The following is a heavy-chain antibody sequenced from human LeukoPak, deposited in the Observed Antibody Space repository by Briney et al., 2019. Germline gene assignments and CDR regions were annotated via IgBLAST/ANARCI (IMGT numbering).Heavy chain of an antibody. CDR1: GYTFTGYY. D-gene: IGHD4-17*01. J-gene: IGHJ4*02. CDR3: ARAEDYLYYFDY. V-gene: IGHV1-2*02. CDR2: INPNSGGT. Sequence: ASVTVSCKASGYTFTGYYMHWVRQAPGQGLEWMGWINPNSGGTNYAQKFQGRVTMTRDTSISTAYMELSRLRSDDTAVYYCARAEDYLYYFDYWGQGTLVTVSS.